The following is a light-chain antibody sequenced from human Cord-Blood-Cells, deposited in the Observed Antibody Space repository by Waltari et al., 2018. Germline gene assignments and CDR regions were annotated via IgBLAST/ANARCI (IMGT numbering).Light chain of an antibody. J-gene: IGKJ1*01. CDR1: PSVLYSSNNKNY. CDR3: QQYYSTPPT. CDR2: WAS. Sequence: DIVMTQSPDSLAVSLGERATLTCTSSPSVLYSSNNKNYLAWYQQKPGQPTKLLIYWASTRESGVPDRFSGSGSGTDFTLTISSLQAEDVAVYYCQQYYSTPPTFGQGTKVEIK. V-gene: IGKV4-1*01.